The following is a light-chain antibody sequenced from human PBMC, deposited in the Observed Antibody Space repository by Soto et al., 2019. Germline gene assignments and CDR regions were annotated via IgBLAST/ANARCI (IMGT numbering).Light chain of an antibody. CDR3: HQCGSSPWT. J-gene: IGKJ1*01. CDR1: QSVGSSF. Sequence: EIILTQSPGTLSLSPGERATLSCRASQSVGSSFLAWFQQKPGQAPRLLIYGASSRATGIPDRFSGSGSGTDFTLTISRLEPEDFAVYYCHQCGSSPWTFGQGTKVDVK. CDR2: GAS. V-gene: IGKV3-20*01.